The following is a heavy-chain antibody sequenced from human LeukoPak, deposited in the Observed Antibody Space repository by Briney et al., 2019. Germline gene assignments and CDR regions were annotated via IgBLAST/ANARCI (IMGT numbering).Heavy chain of an antibody. CDR1: GGSISSYY. J-gene: IGHJ5*02. V-gene: IGHV4-59*08. D-gene: IGHD1-14*01. Sequence: PSETLSLTCTVSGGSISSYYGSWIRQPPVKGLEWIGYIYYSGSTNYNPSLKSRVTISVDTSKNQFSLKLSSVTAADTAVYYCARHSWDHVFYHWFDPWGQGTLVTVSS. CDR2: IYYSGST. CDR3: ARHSWDHVFYHWFDP.